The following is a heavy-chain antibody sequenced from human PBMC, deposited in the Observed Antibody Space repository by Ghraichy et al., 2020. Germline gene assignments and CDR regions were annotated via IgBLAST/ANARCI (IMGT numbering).Heavy chain of an antibody. CDR2: IGTAGDT. CDR3: ARGGGSRYKFAFDI. D-gene: IGHD2-15*01. Sequence: GGSLRLSCAASGFTFSSYDMHWVRQATGKGLEWVSAIGTAGDTYYPGSVKGRFTISRENAKNSLYLQMNSLRAGDTAVYYCARGGGSRYKFAFDIWGQGTMVTVSS. V-gene: IGHV3-13*04. J-gene: IGHJ3*02. CDR1: GFTFSSYD.